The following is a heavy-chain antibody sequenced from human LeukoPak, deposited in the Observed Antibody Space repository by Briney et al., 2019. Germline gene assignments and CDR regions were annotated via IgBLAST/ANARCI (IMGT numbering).Heavy chain of an antibody. CDR1: GFAFSNYW. V-gene: IGHV3-74*01. CDR3: ARDAAMVWRGAFDY. Sequence: GGSLRLSCAASGFAFSNYWMHWVRQAPGKGLVWVSGINSGGSSTRYADSVKVRFTISRDNAKNSLYLQMNSLRAEDTAVYYCARDAAMVWRGAFDYWGQGTLVTVSS. J-gene: IGHJ4*02. D-gene: IGHD5-18*01. CDR2: INSGGSST.